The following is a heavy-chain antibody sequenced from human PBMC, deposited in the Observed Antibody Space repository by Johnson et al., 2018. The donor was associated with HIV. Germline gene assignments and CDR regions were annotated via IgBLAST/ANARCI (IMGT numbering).Heavy chain of an antibody. CDR2: IRNKAKSYTT. V-gene: IGHV3-72*01. Sequence: VQLVESGGGLVQPGGSLRLSCVASGSTFSDYYMDWVRQAPGKGLEWVGRIRNKAKSYTTEDAASVKGRFIISRDDSKNSLYLQMNSLKTEDAAVYYCARCYYDSGGYADAFDIWGQGTMVTVSS. D-gene: IGHD3-22*01. CDR3: ARCYYDSGGYADAFDI. CDR1: GSTFSDYY. J-gene: IGHJ3*02.